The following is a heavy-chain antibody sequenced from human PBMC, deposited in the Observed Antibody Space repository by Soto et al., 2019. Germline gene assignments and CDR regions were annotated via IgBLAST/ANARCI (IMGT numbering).Heavy chain of an antibody. V-gene: IGHV5-51*01. CDR1: GYTFSKYW. CDR2: IYPGDSDA. D-gene: IGHD3-10*01. Sequence: PGESLKISFKGSGYTFSKYWIGWVRQTPGKGLEWMGMIYPGDSDARYSPSFEGQVTFSVDKSINTAYLQWNSLKASDTAMYYCARQGGEYNTMSDYWGQGTLVTV. CDR3: ARQGGEYNTMSDY. J-gene: IGHJ4*02.